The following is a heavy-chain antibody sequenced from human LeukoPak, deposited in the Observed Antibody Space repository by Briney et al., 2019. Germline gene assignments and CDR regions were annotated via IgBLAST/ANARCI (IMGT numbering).Heavy chain of an antibody. CDR2: ISSSLNM. Sequence: KPGGSLRLSCVASGFTFGGYTINWVRLAPGKGLEWVSSISSSLNMYFAESVKGRFTISRDSARNSVSLQLNSLRVEDTAVYYCARDAGIVAFDIWGHGTVVTVSS. CDR1: GFTFGGYT. J-gene: IGHJ3*02. CDR3: ARDAGIVAFDI. D-gene: IGHD2-15*01. V-gene: IGHV3-21*01.